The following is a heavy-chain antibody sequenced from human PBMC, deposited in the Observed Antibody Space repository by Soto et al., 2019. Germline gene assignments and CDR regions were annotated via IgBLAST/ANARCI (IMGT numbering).Heavy chain of an antibody. CDR2: INSDGSST. Sequence: GSLRLSCAASGFTFSSYWMHWVRQAPGKGLVWVSRINSDGSSTSYADSVKGRFTISRDNAKNTLYLQMNSLRAEDTAVYYCARGGPHYDYVWGSYRPDSFDYWGQGTLVTVSS. CDR1: GFTFSSYW. CDR3: ARGGPHYDYVWGSYRPDSFDY. V-gene: IGHV3-74*01. J-gene: IGHJ4*02. D-gene: IGHD3-16*02.